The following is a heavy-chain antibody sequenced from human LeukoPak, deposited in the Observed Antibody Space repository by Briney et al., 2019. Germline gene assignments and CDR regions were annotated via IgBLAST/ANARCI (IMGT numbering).Heavy chain of an antibody. V-gene: IGHV1-18*01. Sequence: ASVKVSCKASGYTFTSYGISWVRQAPGQGLEWMGWISAYNGNTNYAQKLQGRVTMTTDTSTSTAYMELRSLRSDDTAVYYCARDPYYYDSSSYYLLGENEYFQHWGQGTLVTVSS. CDR2: ISAYNGNT. D-gene: IGHD3-22*01. CDR1: GYTFTSYG. CDR3: ARDPYYYDSSSYYLLGENEYFQH. J-gene: IGHJ1*01.